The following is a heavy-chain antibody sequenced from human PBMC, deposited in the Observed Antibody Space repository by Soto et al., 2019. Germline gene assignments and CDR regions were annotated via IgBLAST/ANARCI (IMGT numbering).Heavy chain of an antibody. J-gene: IGHJ6*03. CDR3: ARRTNFYGSGSYTYYYFMDV. Sequence: SETLSLTCSFSGDSVTSHYLTWIRQSPEKGLEWIGYMHYTGFSNYNPSLKSRLTISVDRSKNQFSLQLTSVTVEDTAVYYCARRTNFYGSGSYTYYYFMDVWGKGTTVTVSS. D-gene: IGHD3-10*01. V-gene: IGHV4-59*02. CDR2: MHYTGFS. CDR1: GDSVTSHY.